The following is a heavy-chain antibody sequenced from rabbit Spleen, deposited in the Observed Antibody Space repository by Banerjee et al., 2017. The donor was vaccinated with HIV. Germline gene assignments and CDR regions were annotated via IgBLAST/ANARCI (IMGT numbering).Heavy chain of an antibody. D-gene: IGHD7-1*01. V-gene: IGHV1S40*01. CDR2: IGTGSGRT. Sequence: QQLVESGGGLVKPGASLTLTCKASGFSFSSGYYMSWVRQAPGKGLEWIGCIGTGSGRTYYASWAKGRFTISKTSSTTVTLQATSLTAADTATYFCARDTGTSFSSYGMDLWGQGTLVTVS. CDR3: ARDTGTSFSSYGMDL. CDR1: GFSFSSGYY. J-gene: IGHJ6*01.